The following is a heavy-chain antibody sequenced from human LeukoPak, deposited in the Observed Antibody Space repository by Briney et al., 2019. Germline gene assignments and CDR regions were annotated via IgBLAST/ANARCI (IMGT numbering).Heavy chain of an antibody. V-gene: IGHV3-21*01. CDR2: ISSSSSYI. CDR1: GFTFSSYS. CDR3: ARDRVATISPRPPYYYYYMDV. D-gene: IGHD5-12*01. Sequence: PGGSLRLSCAASGFTFSSYSMNWVRQAPGKGLEWVSSISSSSSYIYYADSVKGRFTISRDNAKNSLYLQMNSLRAEDTAVYYCARDRVATISPRPPYYYYYMDVWGKGTTVTISS. J-gene: IGHJ6*03.